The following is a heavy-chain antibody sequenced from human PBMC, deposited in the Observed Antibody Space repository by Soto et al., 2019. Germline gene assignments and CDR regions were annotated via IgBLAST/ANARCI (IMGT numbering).Heavy chain of an antibody. CDR2: FDPEDGET. CDR3: ATVARGYYDSSGYPHPFDY. V-gene: IGHV1-24*01. D-gene: IGHD3-22*01. CDR1: GYTLTELS. Sequence: ASVKVSCKVSGYTLTELSMHWVRQAPGKGLEWMGGFDPEDGETIYAQKFQGRVTMTEDTSTDTAYMELSSLRSEGTAVYYCATVARGYYDSSGYPHPFDYWGQGTLVTVSS. J-gene: IGHJ4*02.